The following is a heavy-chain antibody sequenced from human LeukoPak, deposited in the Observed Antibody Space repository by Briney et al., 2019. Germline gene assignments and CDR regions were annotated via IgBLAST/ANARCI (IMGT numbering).Heavy chain of an antibody. CDR1: GYTFTSYG. CDR2: INPNSGDT. V-gene: IGHV1-2*02. J-gene: IGHJ5*02. CDR3: ARVVDYYGSGTSYSLDT. Sequence: ASVKVSCKASGYTFTSYGISWVRQAPGQGLEWMAWINPNSGDTNYAQKFQGRVTLTRDTSITTAYMELSWLRSDDTAVYFCARVVDYYGSGTSYSLDTWGQGTLVTVSS. D-gene: IGHD3-10*01.